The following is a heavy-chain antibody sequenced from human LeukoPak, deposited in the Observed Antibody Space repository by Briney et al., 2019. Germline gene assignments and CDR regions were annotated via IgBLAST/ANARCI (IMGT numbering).Heavy chain of an antibody. Sequence: GGSLRLSCAASGFTFSDYGMHWVRQAPGKGLEWVAFIRYDGGDEKYADSVKGRFTVSRDNSKNTLYLQMNSLRVEDTAVYYCAKYRHGAYGSFFDYWGQGTLVTVSS. CDR1: GFTFSDYG. V-gene: IGHV3-30*02. D-gene: IGHD4-17*01. J-gene: IGHJ4*02. CDR3: AKYRHGAYGSFFDY. CDR2: IRYDGGDE.